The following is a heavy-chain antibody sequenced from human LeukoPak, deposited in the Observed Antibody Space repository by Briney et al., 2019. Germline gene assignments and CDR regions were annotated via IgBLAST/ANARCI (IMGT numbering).Heavy chain of an antibody. CDR1: GGSISSSSYY. Sequence: SETLSLTCTVSGGSISSSSYYWGWIRQPPGKGLEWIGSIYYSGSTYYNPSLKSRVTISVDTSKNQFSLKLSSVTAAGTAVYYCARHISSYGGSLYPDPWGQGTLVTVSS. D-gene: IGHD6-13*01. J-gene: IGHJ5*02. CDR2: IYYSGST. CDR3: ARHISSYGGSLYPDP. V-gene: IGHV4-39*01.